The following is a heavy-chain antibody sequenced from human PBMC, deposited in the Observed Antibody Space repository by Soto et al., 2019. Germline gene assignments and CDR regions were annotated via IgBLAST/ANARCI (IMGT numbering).Heavy chain of an antibody. CDR2: IGTAGDP. CDR3: ARAPKYCSSTSCYYYYGMDV. J-gene: IGHJ6*02. CDR1: GFTFSSYD. Sequence: GGSLILSCAASGFTFSSYDMHWFRQSTGKGLEWVSAIGTAGDPYYPGSVKGRFTISRENAKNSLYLQMNSLRAGDTAVYYCARAPKYCSSTSCYYYYGMDVWGQGTTVTVS. D-gene: IGHD2-2*01. V-gene: IGHV3-13*05.